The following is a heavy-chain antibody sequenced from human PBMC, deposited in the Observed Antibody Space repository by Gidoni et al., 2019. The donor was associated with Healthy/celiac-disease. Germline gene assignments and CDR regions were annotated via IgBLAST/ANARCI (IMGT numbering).Heavy chain of an antibody. Sequence: SWIRQPPGKGLEWIGEINHSGSTNYNPSLKSRVTISVDTSKNQFFLKLSSVTAADTAVYYCARGLGYCSSTSCFNWFDPWGQGTLVTVSS. J-gene: IGHJ5*02. D-gene: IGHD2-2*01. CDR2: INHSGST. CDR3: ARGLGYCSSTSCFNWFDP. V-gene: IGHV4-34*01.